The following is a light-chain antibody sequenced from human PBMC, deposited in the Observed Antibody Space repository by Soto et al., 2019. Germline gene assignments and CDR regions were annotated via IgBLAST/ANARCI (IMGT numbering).Light chain of an antibody. Sequence: DIQMTQTPSSLSASVGDRVTITCQASQDINNCLNWYHQKPGKAPKLLIYDASNLETGAPSRLRGSASGTHFTLTISSMQHEDTAKYYCQQYDNLTLTFGNGTKADIK. CDR3: QQYDNLTLT. V-gene: IGKV1-33*01. J-gene: IGKJ3*01. CDR1: QDINNC. CDR2: DAS.